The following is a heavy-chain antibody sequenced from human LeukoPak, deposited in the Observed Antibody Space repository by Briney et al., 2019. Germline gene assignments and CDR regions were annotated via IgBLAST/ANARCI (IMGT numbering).Heavy chain of an antibody. J-gene: IGHJ4*02. CDR1: GGSFSGYY. CDR3: ARVPDYPDY. V-gene: IGHV4-34*01. CDR2: INHSGST. Sequence: PSETLSLTCAVYGGSFSGYYWSWIRQPPGKGLEWIGEINHSGSTNYNPSLKSRVTISADTSKNQFSLKLSSVTAADTAVYYCARVPDYPDYWGQGTLVTVSS. D-gene: IGHD4-11*01.